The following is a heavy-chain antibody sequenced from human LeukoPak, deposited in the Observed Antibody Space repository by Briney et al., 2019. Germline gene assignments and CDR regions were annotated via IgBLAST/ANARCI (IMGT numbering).Heavy chain of an antibody. Sequence: GASVKVSCKASGYTFTSYYMHWVRQAPGQGLEWMGIINPSGGSTSYAQKFQGRVTMARDTSTSTVYMELSSLRSDDTAVYYCARVVTGYYEIDYWGQGTLVTVSS. V-gene: IGHV1-46*01. CDR3: ARVVTGYYEIDY. J-gene: IGHJ4*02. CDR1: GYTFTSYY. CDR2: INPSGGST. D-gene: IGHD3-9*01.